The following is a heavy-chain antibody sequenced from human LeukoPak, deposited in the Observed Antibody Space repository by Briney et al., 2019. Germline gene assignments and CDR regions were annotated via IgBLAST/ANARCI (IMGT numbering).Heavy chain of an antibody. J-gene: IGHJ6*02. CDR1: GYTFTGYY. Sequence: GASVKVSRKASGYTFTGYYMHWVRQAPGQGLEWMGWINPNSGGTNYAQKFQGRVTMTRDTSISTAYMELSRLRSDDTAVYYRARYILWFGELSDCYGMDVWGQGTTVTVSS. V-gene: IGHV1-2*02. D-gene: IGHD3-10*01. CDR3: ARYILWFGELSDCYGMDV. CDR2: INPNSGGT.